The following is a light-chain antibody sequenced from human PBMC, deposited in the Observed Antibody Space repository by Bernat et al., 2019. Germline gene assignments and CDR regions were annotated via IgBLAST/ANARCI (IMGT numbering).Light chain of an antibody. J-gene: IGKJ4*01. Sequence: EIVMTQSPATLSVSPGERATLSCRASQSVGSNLAWYQQKPGQAPRLLLRGTSTRATGVPARFSGSGSGTEFILTISSLQSEDFAVYYCKHYNNWPLTFGGGTKVEIK. V-gene: IGKV3-15*01. CDR1: QSVGSN. CDR3: KHYNNWPLT. CDR2: GTS.